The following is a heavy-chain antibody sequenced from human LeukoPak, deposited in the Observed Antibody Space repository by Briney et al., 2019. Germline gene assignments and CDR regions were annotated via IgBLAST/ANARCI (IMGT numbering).Heavy chain of an antibody. J-gene: IGHJ5*02. V-gene: IGHV1-69*04. CDR1: GGTFSSYA. D-gene: IGHD2-15*01. CDR2: IIPILGIA. Sequence: ASVKVSCKASGGTFSSYAISWVRQAPGQGLEWMGRIIPILGIANYAQKFQGRVTITADESTSTAYMELSSLRSEDTAVYYCARGLVLGYCSGGSCYSAWFDPWGQGTLVTVSS. CDR3: ARGLVLGYCSGGSCYSAWFDP.